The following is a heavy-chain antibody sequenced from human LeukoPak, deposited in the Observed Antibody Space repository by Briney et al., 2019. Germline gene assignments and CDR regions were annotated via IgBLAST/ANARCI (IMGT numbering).Heavy chain of an antibody. CDR1: GYSFTSYW. Sequence: GESLKISCKGSGYSFTSYWIGWVRQMPGKGLEWMGIIYPGDSDTRYSPSFQGQVTISADKSISTAYLQWSSLQASDTAMYYCARVKYSSSWYDAFDIWGQGTMVTVSS. D-gene: IGHD6-13*01. CDR2: IYPGDSDT. V-gene: IGHV5-51*01. CDR3: ARVKYSSSWYDAFDI. J-gene: IGHJ3*02.